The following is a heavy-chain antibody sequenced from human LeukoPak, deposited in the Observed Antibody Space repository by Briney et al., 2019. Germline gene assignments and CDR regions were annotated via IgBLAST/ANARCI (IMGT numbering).Heavy chain of an antibody. Sequence: ASVKVSCKASGYTFTSYGISWVRQASGQGLEWMGWISAYNGNTNYAQKLQGRVTMTTDTSTSTAYMELRSLRSDDTAAYYCARDDYGDYPSPDWGQGTLVTVSS. V-gene: IGHV1-18*01. D-gene: IGHD4-17*01. CDR3: ARDDYGDYPSPD. CDR2: ISAYNGNT. CDR1: GYTFTSYG. J-gene: IGHJ4*02.